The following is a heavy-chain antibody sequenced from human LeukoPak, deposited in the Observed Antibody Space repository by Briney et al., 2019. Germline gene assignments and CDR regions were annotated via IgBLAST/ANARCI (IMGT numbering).Heavy chain of an antibody. CDR2: IYYSGST. J-gene: IGHJ4*02. D-gene: IGHD1-26*01. Sequence: SETLSLTFTVSGGSISSYYWSWIRQPPGKGLEWIGYIYYSGSTNYNPSLKSRVTISVDTSKNQFSLKLSSVTAADTAVYYCARASGSFKRRPFDYWGQGTLVTVSS. V-gene: IGHV4-59*01. CDR1: GGSISSYY. CDR3: ARASGSFKRRPFDY.